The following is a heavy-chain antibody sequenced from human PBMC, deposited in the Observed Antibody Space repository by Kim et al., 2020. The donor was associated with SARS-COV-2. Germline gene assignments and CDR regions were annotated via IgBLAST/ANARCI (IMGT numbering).Heavy chain of an antibody. CDR1: GFTFSSYA. V-gene: IGHV3-30-3*01. CDR2: ISYDGSNK. Sequence: GGSLRLSCAASGFTFSSYAMHWVRQAPGKGLEWVAVISYDGSNKYYADSVKGRFTISRDNSKNTLYLQMNSLRAEDTAVYYCARGTQPYYDFWSGLYYFDYWGQGTLVTVSS. CDR3: ARGTQPYYDFWSGLYYFDY. J-gene: IGHJ4*02. D-gene: IGHD3-3*01.